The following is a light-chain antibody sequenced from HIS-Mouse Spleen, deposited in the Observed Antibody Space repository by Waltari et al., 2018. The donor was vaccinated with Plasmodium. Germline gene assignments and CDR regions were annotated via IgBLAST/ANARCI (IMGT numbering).Light chain of an antibody. V-gene: IGKV3-15*01. CDR3: QQYNNWSFT. CDR1: QSVSSN. CDR2: GSS. J-gene: IGKJ3*01. Sequence: ELVMTQSPTTLSVSPGERATLSCRANQSVSSNLAWYQQKPGQAPRRLIYGSSTRATGTLARFSGRASGTEFTLTISSLQSEDFAVYYCQQYNNWSFTFGPGTKVDIK.